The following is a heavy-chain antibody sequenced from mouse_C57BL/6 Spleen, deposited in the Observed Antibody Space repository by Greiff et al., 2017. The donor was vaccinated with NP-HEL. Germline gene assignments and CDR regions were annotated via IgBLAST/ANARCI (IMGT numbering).Heavy chain of an antibody. Sequence: EVQLVESGGGLVKPGGSLKLSCAASGFTFSDYGMHWVRQAPEKGLGWVAYISSGSSTIYYADTVKGRFTISRDNAKNTLFLQMTSLRSEDTAMYYCARNYYGTPDYWGQGTTLTVSS. CDR1: GFTFSDYG. CDR2: ISSGSSTI. D-gene: IGHD1-1*01. CDR3: ARNYYGTPDY. J-gene: IGHJ2*01. V-gene: IGHV5-17*01.